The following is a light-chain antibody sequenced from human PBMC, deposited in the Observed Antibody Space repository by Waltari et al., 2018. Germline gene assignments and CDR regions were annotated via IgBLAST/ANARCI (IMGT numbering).Light chain of an antibody. CDR2: DAS. J-gene: IGKJ2*01. CDR1: QSVSTI. V-gene: IGKV3-15*01. CDR3: QQYNNWPLYT. Sequence: EAMMTQSPATLSVSPGARATLSCRASQSVSTIVAWFQQKPGQAPSLLIYDASTRATGVPARFSGSGSGTEFTLTISSLQTEDFAVYYCQQYNNWPLYTFGQGTKLEIK.